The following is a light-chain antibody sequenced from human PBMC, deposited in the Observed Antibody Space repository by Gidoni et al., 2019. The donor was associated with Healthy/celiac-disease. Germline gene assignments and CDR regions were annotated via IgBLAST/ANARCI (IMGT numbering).Light chain of an antibody. Sequence: QSALTKPAPVSGSPGPSITISCTGTSSDVGSYNLVSWYQQHPGKAPKLIIYEVSNRPSGISNRFSGSTSGNTASLTISGLQAEDEADYYCCSYAGSNTWVFGGGTKLTVL. CDR3: CSYAGSNTWV. CDR1: SSDVGSYNL. CDR2: EVS. J-gene: IGLJ3*02. V-gene: IGLV2-23*02.